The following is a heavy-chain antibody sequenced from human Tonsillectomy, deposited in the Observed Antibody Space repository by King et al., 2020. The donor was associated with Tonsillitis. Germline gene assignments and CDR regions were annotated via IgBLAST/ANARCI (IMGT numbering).Heavy chain of an antibody. CDR1: GGSISRWSYY. CDR2: IYTSGTT. V-gene: IGHV4-61*02. CDR3: ARGAAAAFDY. Sequence: VQLQESGPGLVKPSQTLSLTCTVSGGSISRWSYYCSLILPPAGKGLEWVGRIYTSGTTNYNPSLNSRVTMSVDTSKNQFSLKLSSVTAADTAVYFCARGAAAAFDYWGQGTLVTVSS. J-gene: IGHJ4*02. D-gene: IGHD6-13*01.